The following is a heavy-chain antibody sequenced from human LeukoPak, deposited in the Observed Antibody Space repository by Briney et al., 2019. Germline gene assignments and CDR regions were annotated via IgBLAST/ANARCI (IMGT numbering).Heavy chain of an antibody. CDR3: ARGTQTYYDKAPVDY. J-gene: IGHJ4*02. CDR2: INHSGST. CDR1: GGSFSGYY. V-gene: IGHV4-34*01. D-gene: IGHD3-22*01. Sequence: SETLSLTCAVYGGSFSGYYWSWIRQPPGKGLEWIGEINHSGSTNYNPSLKSRVTISVDTSKSQFSLKLSSVTAADTAVYYCARGTQTYYDKAPVDYWGQGTLATVSS.